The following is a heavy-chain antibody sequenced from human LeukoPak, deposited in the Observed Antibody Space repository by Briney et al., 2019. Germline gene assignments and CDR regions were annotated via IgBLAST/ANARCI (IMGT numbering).Heavy chain of an antibody. D-gene: IGHD5-18*01. CDR3: ARDRYSYGYYWFDL. V-gene: IGHV3-33*01. CDR2: IWYDGSNK. CDR1: GFTFSSYG. Sequence: GGSLRLSCAASGFTFSSYGMHWVRQAPGKGLEWVAVIWYDGSNKYYADSVKGRFTISRDNSKNTLYLQMNSLRAEDTAVYYCARDRYSYGYYWFDLWGQGTLVTVSS. J-gene: IGHJ5*02.